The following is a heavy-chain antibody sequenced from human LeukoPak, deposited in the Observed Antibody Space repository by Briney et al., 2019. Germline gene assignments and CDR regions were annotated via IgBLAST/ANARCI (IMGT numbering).Heavy chain of an antibody. D-gene: IGHD1-26*01. Sequence: PGGSLRLSCAASGFTFSSYGMHWVRQAPGKGLEWVAVIWYDGSNKYYADSEKGRFTISRDNSKNTLYLQMNSLRAEDTAVYYCAKPQYSGSYANYFDYWGQGTLVTVSS. CDR1: GFTFSSYG. CDR2: IWYDGSNK. V-gene: IGHV3-33*06. CDR3: AKPQYSGSYANYFDY. J-gene: IGHJ4*02.